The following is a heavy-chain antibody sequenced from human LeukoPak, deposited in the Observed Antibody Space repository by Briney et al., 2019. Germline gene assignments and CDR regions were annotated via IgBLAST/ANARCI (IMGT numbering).Heavy chain of an antibody. CDR2: ISAYNGNT. V-gene: IGHV1-18*01. J-gene: IGHJ4*02. Sequence: ASVKVSCKASGYTFTSYGISWVRQAPGQGLEWMGWISAYNGNTNYAQKLQGRVTMTTDTSTSTAYMELRSLRSDDTAVYYCATEKFPDTAMVTAYFDYWGQGTLVTVSS. CDR3: ATEKFPDTAMVTAYFDY. D-gene: IGHD5-18*01. CDR1: GYTFTSYG.